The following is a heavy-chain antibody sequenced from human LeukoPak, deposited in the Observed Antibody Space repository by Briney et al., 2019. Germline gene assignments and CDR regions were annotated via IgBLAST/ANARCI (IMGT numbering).Heavy chain of an antibody. CDR1: GFTFDDYT. J-gene: IGHJ3*02. CDR3: ASGYSSSWYAFDI. D-gene: IGHD6-13*01. V-gene: IGHV3-43*01. CDR2: ISWDGGST. Sequence: GGSLRLSCAASGFTFDDYTMHWVRQAPGKGLEWVSLISWDGGSTYYADSVKGRFTISRDNSKNTLYLQMNSLRAEDTAVYYCASGYSSSWYAFDIWGQGTMVTVSS.